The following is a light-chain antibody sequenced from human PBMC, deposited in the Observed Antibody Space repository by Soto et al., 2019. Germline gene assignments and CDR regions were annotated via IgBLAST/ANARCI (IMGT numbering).Light chain of an antibody. CDR2: KAS. CDR3: QQYNRYSWT. CDR1: QSISSW. J-gene: IGKJ1*01. V-gene: IGKV1-5*03. Sequence: DIQMTQSPSTLSASVGDRVTITCRASQSISSWLAWYQQRPGKAPKLLIYKASSLKSGVSSRFSGSGSGTEFTLTISSLQPDDFATYYCQQYNRYSWTFGQGTKVEVK.